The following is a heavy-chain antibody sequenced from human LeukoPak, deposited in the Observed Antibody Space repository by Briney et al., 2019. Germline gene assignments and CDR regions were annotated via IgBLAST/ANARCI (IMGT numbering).Heavy chain of an antibody. V-gene: IGHV3-7*01. Sequence: GGSLRLSCAASGYTFSDYWMSWVRQAPGKGLERVANIKPDGRDKYHVDSVKGRFTIPRDNAKASLYLLMNSLRAEDTAVYYCARGRFCDSGNCYLDYWGQGTLVTVSS. CDR1: GYTFSDYW. CDR3: ARGRFCDSGNCYLDY. CDR2: IKPDGRDK. J-gene: IGHJ4*02. D-gene: IGHD4-23*01.